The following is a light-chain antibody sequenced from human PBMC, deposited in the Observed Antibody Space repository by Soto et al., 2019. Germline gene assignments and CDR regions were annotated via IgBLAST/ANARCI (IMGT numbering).Light chain of an antibody. CDR1: QSVSSSY. CDR2: GAS. Sequence: EIVLTQSPGTLSLSPGERATLSCRDSQSVSSSYLAWYQQKPGQAPRLLIYGASSRATGIPDRFNGSGSGTDFTLTISRLEPEDFAVYYCKQYGSSPVTFGPGTKVDIK. CDR3: KQYGSSPVT. V-gene: IGKV3-20*01. J-gene: IGKJ3*01.